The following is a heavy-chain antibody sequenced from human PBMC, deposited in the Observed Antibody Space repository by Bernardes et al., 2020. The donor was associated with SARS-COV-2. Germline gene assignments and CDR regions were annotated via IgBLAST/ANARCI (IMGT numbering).Heavy chain of an antibody. V-gene: IGHV4-59*01. CDR1: GDSMNNYY. J-gene: IGHJ4*02. CDR3: GRESYSSGWFVDN. CDR2: IYYSGST. Sequence: SETLFLTCTVSGDSMNNYYWSWIRQPPGKGLEWIGYIYYSGSTNYSPSLKSRVTISVDTSKNQFYLKLNSVTAADTATCYCGRESYSSGWFVDNWGRGTLVTVSS. D-gene: IGHD6-19*01.